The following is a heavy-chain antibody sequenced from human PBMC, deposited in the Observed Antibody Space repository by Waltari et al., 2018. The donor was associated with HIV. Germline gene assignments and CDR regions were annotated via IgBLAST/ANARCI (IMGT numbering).Heavy chain of an antibody. J-gene: IGHJ6*02. V-gene: IGHV3-30*02. CDR1: GFTFSGYD. CDR3: AKNGATLTTSSYYYYYGMDV. Sequence: QVQLVESGGGVVQPGGSLRLSCGASGFTFSGYDMHWVRQAPGKGLWWVTYMRSVGSSKNYADSVKGRFTISRDNSKNTVYLQMNSLRPEDTAVYFCAKNGATLTTSSYYYYYGMDVWGQGTTVTVSS. CDR2: MRSVGSSK. D-gene: IGHD4-4*01.